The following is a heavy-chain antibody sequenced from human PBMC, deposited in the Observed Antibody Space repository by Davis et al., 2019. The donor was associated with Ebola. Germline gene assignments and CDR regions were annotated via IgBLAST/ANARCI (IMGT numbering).Heavy chain of an antibody. V-gene: IGHV1-69*06. J-gene: IGHJ6*02. D-gene: IGHD3-22*01. CDR1: GGTFSSYA. Sequence: SVKVSCKASGGTFSSYAISWVRQAPGQGLEWMGGIIPIFGTANYAQKFQGRVTITADKSTSTAYMELSSLRSEDTTVYYCADSGYYLNGMDVWGQGTTVTVSS. CDR2: IIPIFGTA. CDR3: ADSGYYLNGMDV.